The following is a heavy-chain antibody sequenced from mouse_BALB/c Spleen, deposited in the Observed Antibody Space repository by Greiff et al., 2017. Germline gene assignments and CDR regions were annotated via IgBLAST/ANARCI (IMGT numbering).Heavy chain of an antibody. D-gene: IGHD2-1*01. V-gene: IGHV3-2*02. J-gene: IGHJ4*01. Sequence: EVKLVESGPGLVKPSQSLSLTCTVTGYSITSDYAWNWIRQFPGNKLEWMGYISYSGSTSYNPSLKSRISITRDTSKNQFFLQLNSVTTEDTATYYCASYGNSYAMDYWGQGTSVTVSS. CDR2: ISYSGST. CDR1: GYSITSDYA. CDR3: ASYGNSYAMDY.